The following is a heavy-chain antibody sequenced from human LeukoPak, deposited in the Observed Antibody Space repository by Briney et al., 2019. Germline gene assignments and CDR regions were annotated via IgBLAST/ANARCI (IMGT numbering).Heavy chain of an antibody. CDR3: ARTYCSSTSCEGYFDY. CDR1: GYTFTGYY. Sequence: GASVKVSCKASGYTFTGYYMHWVRQAPGQGLEWMGWINPNSGGTNYAQKFQGWVTMTRDTSISTAYMELSRLRSDDTAVYYCARTYCSSTSCEGYFDYCGQGTLVTVSS. CDR2: INPNSGGT. J-gene: IGHJ4*02. V-gene: IGHV1-2*04. D-gene: IGHD2-2*01.